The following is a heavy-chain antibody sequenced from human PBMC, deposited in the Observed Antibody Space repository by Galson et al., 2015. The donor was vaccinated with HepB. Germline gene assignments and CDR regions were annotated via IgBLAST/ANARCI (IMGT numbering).Heavy chain of an antibody. D-gene: IGHD1-26*01. V-gene: IGHV3-23*01. Sequence: SLRLSCAASGFTFSSYAMSWVRQAPGKGLEWVSAISGSGGSTYYADSVKGRFTISRDNSKNTLYLQMNSLRAEDTAVYYCAKDHYGSYYLFDYWGQGTLVTVSS. J-gene: IGHJ4*02. CDR2: ISGSGGST. CDR1: GFTFSSYA. CDR3: AKDHYGSYYLFDY.